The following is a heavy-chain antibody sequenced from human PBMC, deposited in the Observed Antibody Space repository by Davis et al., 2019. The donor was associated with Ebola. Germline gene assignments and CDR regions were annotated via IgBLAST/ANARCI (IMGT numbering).Heavy chain of an antibody. J-gene: IGHJ4*02. D-gene: IGHD3-9*01. CDR3: AKDQPYYDILTGYFDY. CDR1: EFTFSNYD. CDR2: ISNDGTNK. Sequence: SLKIPCAAPEFTFSNYDMHWVRQAPGKGLEWVALISNDGTNKYYADSVKGRFTISRDNSNNTRYLQMKSLRAEDTAVYCCAKDQPYYDILTGYFDYWGKGTLVTVSS. V-gene: IGHV3-30*18.